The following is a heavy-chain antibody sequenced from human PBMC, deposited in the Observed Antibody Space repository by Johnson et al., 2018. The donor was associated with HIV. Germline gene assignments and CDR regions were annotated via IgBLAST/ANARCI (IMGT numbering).Heavy chain of an antibody. CDR1: GFTFSSYG. J-gene: IGHJ3*02. V-gene: IGHV3-33*01. Sequence: QLVESGGGVVQPGRSLRLSCAASGFTFSSYGMHWVRQAPGKGLEWVALIWYDGSNKYYANSVKGRFTISRDNARNSLSLQMHSPRAEDTAVYYCARVRYSSGWAIYAFDIWGQGTMVTVSS. CDR3: ARVRYSSGWAIYAFDI. CDR2: IWYDGSNK. D-gene: IGHD6-19*01.